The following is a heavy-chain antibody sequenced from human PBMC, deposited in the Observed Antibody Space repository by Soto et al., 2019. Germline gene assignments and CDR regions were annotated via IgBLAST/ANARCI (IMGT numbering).Heavy chain of an antibody. CDR3: AILVVVPHCSGSSCFSYYSGMDV. CDR1: GGSISSYY. CDR2: ISYSGST. J-gene: IGHJ6*02. V-gene: IGHV4-59*01. Sequence: QVQLQESGPGLVKPSETLSLTCTVSGGSISSYYWSWIRQPPGKGLEWSGHISYSGSTNYNPSLKSRVTISIDTSKNQFSLKLTSVTAAYTAVYYCAILVVVPHCSGSSCFSYYSGMDVWGQGTTVTVSS. D-gene: IGHD2-15*01.